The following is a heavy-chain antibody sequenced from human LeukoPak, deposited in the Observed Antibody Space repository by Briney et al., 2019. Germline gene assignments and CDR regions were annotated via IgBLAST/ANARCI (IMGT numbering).Heavy chain of an antibody. J-gene: IGHJ6*02. CDR1: GFTFSSYA. CDR3: AKLGSGRSYYYYYGMDV. Sequence: GGSLRLSCAASGFTFSSYAISWGRQAPVKGLEWVSAFSGSGGSTYYADSVKGRFTISRDNSKNTLYLQMNSLRAEDTAVYYCAKLGSGRSYYYYYGMDVWGQGTTVTVSS. V-gene: IGHV3-23*01. CDR2: FSGSGGST. D-gene: IGHD1-14*01.